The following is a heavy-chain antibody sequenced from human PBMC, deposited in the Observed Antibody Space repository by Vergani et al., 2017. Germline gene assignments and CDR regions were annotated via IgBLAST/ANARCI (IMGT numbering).Heavy chain of an antibody. CDR3: ARYSRRGYGPSLLY. V-gene: IGHV3-48*03. CDR1: GFTFSSYA. J-gene: IGHJ4*02. CDR2: ISSSGSTI. D-gene: IGHD1-26*01. Sequence: EVQLLESGGGLVQPGGSLRLSCAASGFTFSSYAMSWVRQAPGKGLEWVSYISSSGSTIYYADSVKGRFTISRDNAKNSLYLQMNSLRAEDTAVYYCARYSRRGYGPSLLYWGQGTLVTVSS.